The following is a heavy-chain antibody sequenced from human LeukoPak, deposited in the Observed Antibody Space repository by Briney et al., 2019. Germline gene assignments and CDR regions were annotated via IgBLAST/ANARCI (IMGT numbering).Heavy chain of an antibody. CDR3: ARGKIDS. J-gene: IGHJ4*02. CDR2: IDPKSGGT. V-gene: IGHV1-2*02. Sequence: GASVKVSCKASGYTFTGYYMHWVRQAPGQGLEWMGWIDPKSGGTKYAHNFQGRVTMTEDTSISTVYMDLIRLRSDDTAVYYCARGKIDSWGQGTLVTVSS. CDR1: GYTFTGYY.